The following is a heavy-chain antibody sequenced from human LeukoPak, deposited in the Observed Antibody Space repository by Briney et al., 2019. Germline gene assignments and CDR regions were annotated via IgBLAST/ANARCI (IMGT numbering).Heavy chain of an antibody. CDR3: AKDNYYGGNSGNFDY. CDR2: FDPEDGET. D-gene: IGHD4-23*01. Sequence: ASVKVSCKVSGYTLTELSMHWVRQAPGKGLEWMGGFDPEDGETIYAQKFQGRVTMTEDTSTDTAYMELSSLRSEDTAVYYCAKDNYYGGNSGNFDYWGQGTLVTVSS. J-gene: IGHJ4*02. V-gene: IGHV1-24*01. CDR1: GYTLTELS.